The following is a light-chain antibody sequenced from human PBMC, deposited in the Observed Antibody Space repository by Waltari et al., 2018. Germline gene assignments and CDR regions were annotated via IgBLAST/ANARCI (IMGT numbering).Light chain of an antibody. CDR3: SSYTSSST. V-gene: IGLV2-14*01. J-gene: IGLJ2*01. Sequence: QSALTQPASVSGSPGQSTTISCTGTSSDIGGHNYVSWYQQHPGKAPKLMIYDVSKRPSGVSNRFSASKSGNTASLTISGLQAEDEADYYCSSYTSSSTFGGGTKLTVL. CDR2: DVS. CDR1: SSDIGGHNY.